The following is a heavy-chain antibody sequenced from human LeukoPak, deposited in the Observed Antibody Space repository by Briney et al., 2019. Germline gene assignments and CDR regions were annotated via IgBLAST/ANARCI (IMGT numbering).Heavy chain of an antibody. CDR3: ARVWGYYDSSGYFDY. J-gene: IGHJ4*02. CDR2: IYYSGST. V-gene: IGHV4-59*01. CDR1: GGSISTYY. Sequence: SETLSLTCTVSGGSISTYYWSWIRQPPGKGLEWIGNIYYSGSTNYNPSLKSRVTISVDTSKNQFSLKLSSVTAADTAVYYCARVWGYYDSSGYFDYWGQGTLVTVSS. D-gene: IGHD3-22*01.